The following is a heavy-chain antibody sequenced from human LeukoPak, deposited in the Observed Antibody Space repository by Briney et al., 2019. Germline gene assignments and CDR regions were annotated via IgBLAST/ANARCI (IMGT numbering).Heavy chain of an antibody. CDR1: GYSFTGYW. J-gene: IGHJ2*01. V-gene: IGHV5-51*01. CDR2: IYPGDSDT. Sequence: GESLKISCQGSGYSFTGYWIGWVRQMPGTGLEWMGIIYPGDSDTRYSPSFQGQVTISADKSISTAFLQWSSLKASDTAMYYCARHPKFWSGYYGNWYFDLWGRGTPVTVSS. CDR3: ARHPKFWSGYYGNWYFDL. D-gene: IGHD3-3*01.